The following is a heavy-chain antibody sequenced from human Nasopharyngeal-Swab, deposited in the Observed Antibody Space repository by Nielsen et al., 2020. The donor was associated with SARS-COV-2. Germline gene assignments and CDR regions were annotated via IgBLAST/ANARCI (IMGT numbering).Heavy chain of an antibody. CDR1: GGSFSSYY. D-gene: IGHD6-19*01. Sequence: SQTLSLTCAVYGGSFSSYYWTWIRQPPGKGLEWIGEINHGGGTNYNPSLKSRVTISVDTSKNQFSLNLSSVTAADTAVYYCARGRQQWLRYDYWGQGTLVTVSS. CDR2: INHGGGT. V-gene: IGHV4-34*01. J-gene: IGHJ4*02. CDR3: ARGRQQWLRYDY.